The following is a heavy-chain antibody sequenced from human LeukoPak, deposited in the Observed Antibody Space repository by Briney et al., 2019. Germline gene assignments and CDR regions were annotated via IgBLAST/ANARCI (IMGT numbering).Heavy chain of an antibody. V-gene: IGHV4-38-2*02. D-gene: IGHD6-19*01. CDR3: ARVYGQWLVRNPFDY. CDR1: GGSISGYY. J-gene: IGHJ4*02. Sequence: SETLSLTCNVSGGSISGYYWGWIRQPPGKGLEWIGSIYHSGSTYYNPSLKSRVTISVDTSKNQFSLKLSSVTAADTAVYYCARVYGQWLVRNPFDYWGQGTLVTVSS. CDR2: IYHSGST.